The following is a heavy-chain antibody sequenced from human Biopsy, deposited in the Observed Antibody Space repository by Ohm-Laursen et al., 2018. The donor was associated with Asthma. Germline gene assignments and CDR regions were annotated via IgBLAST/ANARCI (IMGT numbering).Heavy chain of an antibody. Sequence: SDTLSPTCSMYGLSSSGYYWTWIRQPPGKGLEWIGESDHRGNTNINPTLKSRVTISKDKSANEFSLKMRSVTAADTAIYYCARGPEWSGLDIWGQGTTVTVSS. D-gene: IGHD3-3*01. J-gene: IGHJ6*02. CDR1: GLSSSGYY. V-gene: IGHV4-34*01. CDR2: SDHRGNT. CDR3: ARGPEWSGLDI.